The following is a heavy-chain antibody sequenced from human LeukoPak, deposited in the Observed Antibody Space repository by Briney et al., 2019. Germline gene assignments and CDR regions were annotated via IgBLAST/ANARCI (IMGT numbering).Heavy chain of an antibody. J-gene: IGHJ4*02. CDR1: GGTFSSYA. D-gene: IGHD3-22*01. CDR3: ARVSSAYSETSY. V-gene: IGHV1-69*05. Sequence: ASVKVSCKASGGTFSSYAISWVRQAPGQGLEWMGRIIPIFGTANYAQKFQGRVTMTRDTSTSTVYMELSSLRSEDTAVYYCARVSSAYSETSYWGQGTLVTVSS. CDR2: IIPIFGTA.